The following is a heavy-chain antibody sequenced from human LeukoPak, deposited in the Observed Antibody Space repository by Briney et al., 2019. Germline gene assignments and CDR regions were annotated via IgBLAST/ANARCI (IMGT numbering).Heavy chain of an antibody. D-gene: IGHD3-22*01. Sequence: GGSLRLSCAASGFTFSSYSMNWVRQAPGKGLGWVSCITSSSSFIYYADSVKGRFTISRDNAKNSLYLQMNSLRAEDTAVYYCARDGPHYYDSSSFDYWGQGTLVTVSS. CDR2: ITSSSSFI. V-gene: IGHV3-21*01. CDR1: GFTFSSYS. J-gene: IGHJ4*02. CDR3: ARDGPHYYDSSSFDY.